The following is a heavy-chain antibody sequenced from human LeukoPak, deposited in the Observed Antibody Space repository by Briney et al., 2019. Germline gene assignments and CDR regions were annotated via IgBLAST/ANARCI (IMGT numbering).Heavy chain of an antibody. J-gene: IGHJ5*02. CDR3: AVTGT. Sequence: PGRSLRLSCAASGFTFSSYAMHWVRQAPGKGLEWVAVISYDGSNKYYADSVKGRFTISRDNSKNTLYLQMNSLRAEDTAVYYCAVTGTWGQGTLVTVSS. V-gene: IGHV3-30*04. CDR2: ISYDGSNK. CDR1: GFTFSSYA. D-gene: IGHD1-14*01.